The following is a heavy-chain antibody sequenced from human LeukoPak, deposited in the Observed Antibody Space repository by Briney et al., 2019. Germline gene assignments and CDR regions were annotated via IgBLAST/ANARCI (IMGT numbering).Heavy chain of an antibody. CDR3: AKHRGYMDV. D-gene: IGHD3-10*01. Sequence: GGSLRLSCAASGFTFSSHGLHWVRQAPGKGLEWVAFIRYDGNNKHYADSVKGRFTISRDNSKNTLYLQMNSLRAEDTAVYYCAKHRGYMDVWGKGTTVTVSS. CDR1: GFTFSSHG. V-gene: IGHV3-30*02. J-gene: IGHJ6*03. CDR2: IRYDGNNK.